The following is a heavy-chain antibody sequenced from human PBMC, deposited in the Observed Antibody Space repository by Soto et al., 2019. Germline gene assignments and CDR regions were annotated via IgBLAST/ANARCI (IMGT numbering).Heavy chain of an antibody. J-gene: IGHJ4*02. D-gene: IGHD2-8*01. CDR1: GVNITDYA. CDR3: AKDTIGYCTNGVCYNFDY. V-gene: IGHV3-23*01. CDR2: ISGIGGST. Sequence: GGSLRLSCAASGVNITDYAMNWVRQAPGKRLEWISAISGIGGSTYYADSVKGRFTISRDNSKNTLYLQMNSLRAEDTAVYYCAKDTIGYCTNGVCYNFDYWGQGTLVTVSS.